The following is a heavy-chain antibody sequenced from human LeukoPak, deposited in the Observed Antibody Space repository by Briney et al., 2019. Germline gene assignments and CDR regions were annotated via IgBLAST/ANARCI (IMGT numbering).Heavy chain of an antibody. Sequence: SETLSLTCTVSGYSISSGYYWGWIRQPPGKGLEWIGSIYHSGSTYYNPSLKSRVTISVDTSKNQFSLKLSSVTAADTAVYYCARRKRWLQFTPFDYWGQGTLVTVSS. D-gene: IGHD5-24*01. CDR3: ARRKRWLQFTPFDY. CDR1: GYSISSGYY. J-gene: IGHJ4*02. V-gene: IGHV4-38-2*02. CDR2: IYHSGST.